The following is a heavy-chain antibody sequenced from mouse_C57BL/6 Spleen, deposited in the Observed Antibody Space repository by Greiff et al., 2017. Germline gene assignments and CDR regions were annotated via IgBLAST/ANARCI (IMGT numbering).Heavy chain of an antibody. CDR3: ARTHHYYDYDQGFDY. CDR1: GYTFTDYN. CDR2: INPNNGGT. V-gene: IGHV1-18*01. Sequence: VQLQQSGPELVKPGASVKIPCKASGYTFTDYNMDWVKQSHGKSLEWIGDINPNNGGTIYNQKFKGKATLTVDKSSSTAYMELRSLTSEDTAVYYCARTHHYYDYDQGFDYWGKGTTLTVSS. J-gene: IGHJ2*01. D-gene: IGHD2-4*01.